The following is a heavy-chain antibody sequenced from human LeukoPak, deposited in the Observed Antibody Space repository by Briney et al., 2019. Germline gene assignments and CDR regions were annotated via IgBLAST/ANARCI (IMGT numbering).Heavy chain of an antibody. J-gene: IGHJ4*02. CDR3: ARDIVSYYVDY. CDR1: GFTFSRHG. D-gene: IGHD2-2*01. CDR2: TWQYGSNK. V-gene: IGHV3-33*01. Sequence: GGPLTLSCSPSGFTFSRHGMHWVRPAPGQGLTGVDVTWQYGSNKYYAHAVKGRFTIARDKSKNMLYLQMDSLRDEDTAVYYCARDIVSYYVDYWGQGTLVTVSS.